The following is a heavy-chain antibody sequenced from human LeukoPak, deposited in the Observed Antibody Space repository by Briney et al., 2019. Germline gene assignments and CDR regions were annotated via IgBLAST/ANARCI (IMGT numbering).Heavy chain of an antibody. V-gene: IGHV1-46*01. CDR3: GTIAAAGTDYYYYGMDV. CDR1: GYTFTSYY. CDR2: INPSGGST. D-gene: IGHD6-13*01. J-gene: IGHJ6*02. Sequence: ASVKVSCKASGYTFTSYYMHWVRQAPGQGLEWMGIINPSGGSTSYAQKFQGRLTMTRDTSTSTVYMELSSLRSEDTAVYYCGTIAAAGTDYYYYGMDVWGQGTTVTVSS.